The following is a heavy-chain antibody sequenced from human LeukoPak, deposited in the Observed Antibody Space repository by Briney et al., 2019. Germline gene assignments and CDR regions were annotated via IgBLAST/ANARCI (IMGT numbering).Heavy chain of an antibody. Sequence: ASVKVSCKSSGYSFTSYGITWVRQAPGQGLEGMGWISALNGNTDYAQKLQGRVTVTTDTSTKTAYMEVRGLRSDDTAVYYCTRGVRALDRKSGSYDAFDVWGQGTMVTVSS. CDR3: TRGVRALDRKSGSYDAFDV. J-gene: IGHJ3*01. D-gene: IGHD1-26*01. V-gene: IGHV1-18*01. CDR1: GYSFTSYG. CDR2: ISALNGNT.